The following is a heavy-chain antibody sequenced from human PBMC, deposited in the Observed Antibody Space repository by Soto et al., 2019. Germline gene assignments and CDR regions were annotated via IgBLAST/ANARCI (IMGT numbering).Heavy chain of an antibody. CDR2: IIPIFGTA. J-gene: IGHJ6*02. Sequence: QVQLVQSGAEVKKPGSSVKVSCKASGGTFSSYAISWVRQAPGQGLEWMGGIIPIFGTANYAQKFQGRVKITADESTSTAYMELGSLRSEDGAVYYCARGVDDYGDYVGGDYYYGMDVWGQGTTVTVSS. CDR3: ARGVDDYGDYVGGDYYYGMDV. D-gene: IGHD4-17*01. V-gene: IGHV1-69*12. CDR1: GGTFSSYA.